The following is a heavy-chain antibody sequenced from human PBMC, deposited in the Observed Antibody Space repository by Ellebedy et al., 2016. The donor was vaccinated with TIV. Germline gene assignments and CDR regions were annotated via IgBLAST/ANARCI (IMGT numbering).Heavy chain of an antibody. J-gene: IGHJ4*02. V-gene: IGHV1-3*01. CDR2: INAGNGNT. CDR3: RIAVAGWYYFDY. Sequence: AASVKVSCKASGYTFTSYAMHWVRQAPGQRLEWMGWINAGNGNTKYSQKFQGRVTITRDTSASTAYMELSSLRSEDTAVYYCRIAVAGWYYFDYWGQGTLVTVSS. CDR1: GYTFTSYA. D-gene: IGHD6-19*01.